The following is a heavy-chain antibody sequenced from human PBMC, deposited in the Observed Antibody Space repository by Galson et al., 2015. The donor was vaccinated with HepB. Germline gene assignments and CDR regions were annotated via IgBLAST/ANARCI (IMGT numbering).Heavy chain of an antibody. Sequence: SVKVSCKASGYTFTGYYMHWVRQAPGQGLEWMGWINPNSGGTNYAQKFQGRVTMARDTSISTAYMELSRLRSDDTAVYYCARDRGYSSSWSSWFDPWGQGTLVTVSS. J-gene: IGHJ5*02. CDR1: GYTFTGYY. CDR3: ARDRGYSSSWSSWFDP. CDR2: INPNSGGT. D-gene: IGHD6-13*01. V-gene: IGHV1-2*02.